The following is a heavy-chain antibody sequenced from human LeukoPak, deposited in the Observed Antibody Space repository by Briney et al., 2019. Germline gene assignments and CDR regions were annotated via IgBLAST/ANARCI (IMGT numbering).Heavy chain of an antibody. CDR2: IYYSGST. J-gene: IGHJ4*02. Sequence: SQTLSLTCTVSGGSISSGGYYWRWIRQHPGKGLEWIGYIYYSGSTYYNPSLKSRVTISVDTSKNQFSLKLSSVTAADTAVYYCVAPYSNPRDRSIDYWGQGTLVTVSS. D-gene: IGHD4-11*01. CDR1: GGSISSGGYY. V-gene: IGHV4-31*03. CDR3: VAPYSNPRDRSIDY.